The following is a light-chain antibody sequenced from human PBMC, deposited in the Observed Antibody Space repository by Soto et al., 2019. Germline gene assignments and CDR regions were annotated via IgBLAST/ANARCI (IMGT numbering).Light chain of an antibody. V-gene: IGKV1-5*01. CDR3: QQYNSYS. J-gene: IGKJ1*01. CDR2: HAS. CDR1: QSISNW. Sequence: IQMTQSPSTLPSSVGDRVTITCRASQSISNWLAWHQQPAATAPKLLIYHASSLQSGVPSRFSGSGSGTAFTLTISSMQPDDFATYYCQQYNSYSFGQGTKVDIK.